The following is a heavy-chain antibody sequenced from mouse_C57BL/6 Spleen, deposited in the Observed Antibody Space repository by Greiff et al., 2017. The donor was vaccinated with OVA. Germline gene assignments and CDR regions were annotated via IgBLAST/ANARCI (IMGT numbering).Heavy chain of an antibody. Sequence: DVMLVESGGGLVKPGGSLKLSCAASGFTFSSSAMSWVRQTPEKRLEWVATISDGGSYTYYPDNVKGRFTISRDNAKNNLYLQMSHLKSEDTAMDYCARGDYGSSDWFAYWGQGTLVTVSA. D-gene: IGHD1-1*01. J-gene: IGHJ3*01. CDR1: GFTFSSSA. CDR3: ARGDYGSSDWFAY. CDR2: ISDGGSYT. V-gene: IGHV5-4*03.